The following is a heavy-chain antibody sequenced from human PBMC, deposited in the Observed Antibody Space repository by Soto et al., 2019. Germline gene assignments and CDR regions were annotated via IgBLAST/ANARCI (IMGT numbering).Heavy chain of an antibody. Sequence: ASVKVSCKASGYTFTMYGISCVRQSPLQWLEWMGCISAYNGNTNYARKLQGRVTMTTDTSTSTAYMELRSLRSDDTAVYYCARDYYYDSSGYYWGLDYWGQGTLVTVSS. CDR2: ISAYNGNT. J-gene: IGHJ4*02. V-gene: IGHV1-18*01. CDR1: GYTFTMYG. CDR3: ARDYYYDSSGYYWGLDY. D-gene: IGHD3-22*01.